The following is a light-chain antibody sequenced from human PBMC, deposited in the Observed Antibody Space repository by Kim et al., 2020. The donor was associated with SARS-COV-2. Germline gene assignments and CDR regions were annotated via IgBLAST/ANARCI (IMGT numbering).Light chain of an antibody. Sequence: QPVLTQPSSLSASPGASASLTCTLRSGINVGTYRIYWYQQKPGSPPQYLLRYKSDSDKQQGSGVPSRFSGSKDASANAGILLISGLQSEDEADYYCMIGHSSAGVLGGGTQLTV. CDR1: SGINVGTYR. CDR3: MIGHSSAGV. J-gene: IGLJ3*02. V-gene: IGLV5-45*03. CDR2: YKSDSDK.